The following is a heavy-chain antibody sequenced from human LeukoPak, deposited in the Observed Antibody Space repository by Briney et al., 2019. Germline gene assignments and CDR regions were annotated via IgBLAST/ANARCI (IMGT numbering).Heavy chain of an antibody. V-gene: IGHV4-39*07. J-gene: IGHJ4*02. CDR3: ARDGYKVY. CDR2: IYYSGST. D-gene: IGHD2-2*02. Sequence: SETLSLTCTVSGGSISSSSYYWGWIRQPPGKGLEWIATIYYSGSTYYNPSLKSRVTISIGTSKNQFSLKLISVTAADTAVYYCARDGYKVYWGRGTLVTVSS. CDR1: GGSISSSSYY.